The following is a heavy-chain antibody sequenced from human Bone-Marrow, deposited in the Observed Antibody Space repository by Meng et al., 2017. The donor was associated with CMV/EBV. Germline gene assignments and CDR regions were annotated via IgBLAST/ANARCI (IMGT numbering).Heavy chain of an antibody. CDR1: GYTFTSYG. V-gene: IGHV1-18*01. CDR2: ISAYNGNT. D-gene: IGHD3-3*01. J-gene: IGHJ4*02. Sequence: ASVKVSCKASGYTFTSYGISWVRQAPGQGLEWTGWISAYNGNTNYAQKLQGRVTMTTDTSTSTAYMELRSLRSDDTAVYYCARDSITIFGVVIILDYWGQGTLVTGYS. CDR3: ARDSITIFGVVIILDY.